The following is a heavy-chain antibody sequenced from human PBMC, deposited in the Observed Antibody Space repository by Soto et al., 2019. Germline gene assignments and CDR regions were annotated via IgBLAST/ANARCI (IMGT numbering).Heavy chain of an antibody. J-gene: IGHJ4*02. V-gene: IGHV4-59*01. Sequence: SETLSFTCTVSCGSINNYYWSWIRQPPGKRLEWIGYIFYSGSPTYNPSLKSRVTMSVDTSKNQFSLNLRSVTAADTAVYYCARGSDYGRYWGQGTLVTVSS. D-gene: IGHD4-17*01. CDR3: ARGSDYGRY. CDR1: CGSINNYY. CDR2: IFYSGSP.